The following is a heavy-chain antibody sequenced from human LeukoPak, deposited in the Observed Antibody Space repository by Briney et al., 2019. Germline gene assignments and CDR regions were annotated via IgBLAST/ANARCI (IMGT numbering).Heavy chain of an antibody. CDR2: IYPGDSDT. V-gene: IGHV5-51*01. Sequence: GGSLRLSCAASGFAFSSYNMNWVRQMPGKGLEWMGIIYPGDSDTRYSPSFQGQVTISADKSISTAYLQWSSLKASDTAMYYCARHLGYYDSSGYTYWGQGTLVTVSS. J-gene: IGHJ4*02. CDR1: GFAFSSYN. CDR3: ARHLGYYDSSGYTY. D-gene: IGHD3-22*01.